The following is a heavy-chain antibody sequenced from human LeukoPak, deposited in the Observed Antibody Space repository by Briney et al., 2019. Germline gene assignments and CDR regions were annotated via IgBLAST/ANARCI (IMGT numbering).Heavy chain of an antibody. Sequence: SETLSLTCTVSGGSTSSYYWSWIRQPPEKGLEWIGYISYSGSTNYNPSLKSRVTISVDTSKNQFSLKLSSVTAADTAVYYCARGSLQHDFRFEIFDYWGQGTLVTVSS. CDR3: ARGSLQHDFRFEIFDY. J-gene: IGHJ4*02. D-gene: IGHD3-3*01. CDR1: GGSTSSYY. CDR2: ISYSGST. V-gene: IGHV4-59*01.